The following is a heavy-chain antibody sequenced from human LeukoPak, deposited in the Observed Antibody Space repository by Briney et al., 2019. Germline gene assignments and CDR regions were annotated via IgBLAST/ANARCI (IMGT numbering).Heavy chain of an antibody. D-gene: IGHD2-15*01. CDR2: ISWNSGTI. V-gene: IGHV3-9*01. Sequence: GGSLRLSCAASGFTFDDYGMSWVRQAPGKGLEWVSGISWNSGTIGYADSVKGRFTVSRDNAKNSLYLQMNSLRPEDTALYYCAKDRSLGPTRPDYWGQGTRVTVSS. CDR1: GFTFDDYG. J-gene: IGHJ4*02. CDR3: AKDRSLGPTRPDY.